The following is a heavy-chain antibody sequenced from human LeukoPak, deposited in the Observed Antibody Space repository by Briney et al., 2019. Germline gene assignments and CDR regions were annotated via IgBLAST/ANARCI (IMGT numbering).Heavy chain of an antibody. CDR1: GFTFRSYC. V-gene: IGHV3-7*01. D-gene: IGHD5-12*01. Sequence: GGSLRLSCAASGFTFRSYCMSWVRQAPGKGLEWVANINQGGSVQYYMDSVKGRFTISRDDAKNSLYVQMNSLRDEDTAVYCARVEYSGWNLEYWGQGTLVTVSS. CDR3: ARVEYSGWNLEY. J-gene: IGHJ4*02. CDR2: INQGGSVQ.